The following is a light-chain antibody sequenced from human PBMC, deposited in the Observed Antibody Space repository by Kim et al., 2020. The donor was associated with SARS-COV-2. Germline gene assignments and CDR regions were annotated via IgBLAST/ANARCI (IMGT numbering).Light chain of an antibody. CDR3: QQYGSSPIP. CDR1: QSVSSSY. CDR2: GAS. J-gene: IGKJ5*01. V-gene: IGKV3-20*01. Sequence: EIVLTQSPGTLSLSPGERATLSCRASQSVSSSYLAWYQQKPCQAPRLLIYGASSRATGIPDRFSGSGSGTDFTLTISRLEPEDFAVYYCQQYGSSPIPFGQGTRLEIK.